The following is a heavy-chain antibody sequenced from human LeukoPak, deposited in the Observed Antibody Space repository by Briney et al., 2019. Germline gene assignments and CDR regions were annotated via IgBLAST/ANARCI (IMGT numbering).Heavy chain of an antibody. Sequence: GGSLRLSCAASGFTVNSNDMSWVRQAPGKGLEWVAVISYDGSNRYYADSVKGRFTISRDNSKNTLYLQMNSLRAEDTAVYYCARAPWAAAGTLDYWGQGTLVTVSS. CDR2: ISYDGSNR. D-gene: IGHD6-13*01. CDR1: GFTVNSND. V-gene: IGHV3-30*03. J-gene: IGHJ4*02. CDR3: ARAPWAAAGTLDY.